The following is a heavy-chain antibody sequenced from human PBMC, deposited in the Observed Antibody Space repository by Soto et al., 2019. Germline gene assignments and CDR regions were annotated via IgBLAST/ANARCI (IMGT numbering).Heavy chain of an antibody. CDR2: ISYDGSNK. CDR1: GFTFSSYA. Sequence: QVQLVESGGGVVQPGRSLRLSCAASGFTFSSYAMHWVRQAPGKGLEWVAVISYDGSNKYYADSVKGRFTISRDNSKNTLYLQMNSLRAEDTAVYYCARDRRAGVPPYYYYGMDVWGQGTTVTVSS. V-gene: IGHV3-30-3*01. CDR3: ARDRRAGVPPYYYYGMDV. J-gene: IGHJ6*02. D-gene: IGHD3-10*01.